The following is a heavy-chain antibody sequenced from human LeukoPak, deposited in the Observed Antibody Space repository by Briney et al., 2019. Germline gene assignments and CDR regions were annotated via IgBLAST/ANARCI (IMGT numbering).Heavy chain of an antibody. CDR1: GGSISSGGYY. CDR2: IYYSGST. D-gene: IGHD1-1*01. CDR3: ARDELEYGMDV. Sequence: SETLSLTCTVSGGSISSGGYYWSWIRQHPGKGLEWIGYIYYSGSTYYNPSLKSRVTISVDTSKNQFSLKLSSVTAADTAVYYCARDELEYGMDVWGQGTTATVSS. J-gene: IGHJ6*02. V-gene: IGHV4-31*03.